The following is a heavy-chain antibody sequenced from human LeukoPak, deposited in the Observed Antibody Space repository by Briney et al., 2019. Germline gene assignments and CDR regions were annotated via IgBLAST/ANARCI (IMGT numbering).Heavy chain of an antibody. CDR1: GGSISSGGYY. CDR3: ASGPLYGMDV. Sequence: SETLSLTCTVSGGSISSGGYYWSWIRQHPGKGLEWIGYIYYSRSTYYNPSLKSRVTISVDTSKNQFSLKLSSVTAADTAVYYCASGPLYGMDVWGQGTTVTVSS. J-gene: IGHJ6*02. CDR2: IYYSRST. V-gene: IGHV4-31*03.